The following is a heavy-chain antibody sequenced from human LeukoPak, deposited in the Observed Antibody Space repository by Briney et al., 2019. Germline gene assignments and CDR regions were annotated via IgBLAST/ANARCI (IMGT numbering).Heavy chain of an antibody. J-gene: IGHJ4*02. D-gene: IGHD4-11*01. CDR3: ARRYSNALDY. V-gene: IGHV4-39*01. Sequence: SETLSLTCTVSGGSISSSSYNWDWIRQPPGKGLEWIGSIYYSGSTYYNPSLRSRVTISEDTSQNQFSLKLTSVTAADTAVYYCARRYSNALDYWGQGTPVTVSS. CDR1: GGSISSSSYN. CDR2: IYYSGST.